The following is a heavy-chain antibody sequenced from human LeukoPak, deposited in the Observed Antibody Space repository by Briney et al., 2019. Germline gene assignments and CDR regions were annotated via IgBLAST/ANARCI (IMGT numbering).Heavy chain of an antibody. CDR3: ARDRRAGDLRY. CDR2: ISSSSYI. J-gene: IGHJ4*02. D-gene: IGHD3-16*01. Sequence: GGSLRLSCAASGFTFSSYSMNWVRQAPGKGLEWVSSISSSSYIYYADSVKGRFTISRDNAKNSLYLQMNSLRAEDTAVYYCARDRRAGDLRYWGQGTLVTVSS. CDR1: GFTFSSYS. V-gene: IGHV3-21*01.